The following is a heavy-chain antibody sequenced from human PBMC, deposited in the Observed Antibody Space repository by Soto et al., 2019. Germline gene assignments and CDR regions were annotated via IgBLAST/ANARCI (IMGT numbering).Heavy chain of an antibody. J-gene: IGHJ6*03. Sequence: LSETLSLTCTVSGGSISSSSYYWGWIRQPPGKGLEWIGSIYYSGSTYYNPSLKSRVTISVDTSKNQFSLKLSSVTAADTAVYYCARPVLRFFDYMDVWGKGTTVTVSS. CDR3: ARPVLRFFDYMDV. D-gene: IGHD3-3*01. V-gene: IGHV4-39*01. CDR2: IYYSGST. CDR1: GGSISSSSYY.